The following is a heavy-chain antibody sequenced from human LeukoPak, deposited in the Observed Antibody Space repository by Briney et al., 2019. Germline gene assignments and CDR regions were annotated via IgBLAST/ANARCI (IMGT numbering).Heavy chain of an antibody. D-gene: IGHD1-1*01. CDR1: GGSFSGYY. Sequence: PSETLSLTCAVYGGSFSGYYWSWIRQPPGKGLEWMGEITHSGSTNYNPSLKRRVTISVDTSKNQFSLKLSSVTAADTAVYYCARAKLVRANPFDYWGQGTLVTVSS. J-gene: IGHJ4*02. CDR2: ITHSGST. V-gene: IGHV4-34*01. CDR3: ARAKLVRANPFDY.